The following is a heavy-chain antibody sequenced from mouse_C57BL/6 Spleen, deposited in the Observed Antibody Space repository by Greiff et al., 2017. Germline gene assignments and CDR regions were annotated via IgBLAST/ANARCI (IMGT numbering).Heavy chain of an antibody. CDR3: ARGGSTFYFDY. J-gene: IGHJ2*01. V-gene: IGHV5-9*01. CDR1: GFTFSSYT. CDR2: ISGGGGNT. Sequence: EVQLVESGGGLVKPGGSLKLSCAASGFTFSSYTMYWVRQTPEKRLEWVATISGGGGNTYYPDSVKGRFTISRDNAKNTLYLRMSSLRSEDTALNYCARGGSTFYFDYWGQGTTLTVSS. D-gene: IGHD1-1*01.